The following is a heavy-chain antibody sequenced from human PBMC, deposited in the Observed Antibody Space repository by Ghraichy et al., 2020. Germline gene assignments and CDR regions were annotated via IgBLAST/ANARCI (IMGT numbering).Heavy chain of an antibody. J-gene: IGHJ4*02. CDR1: GGSISSGGYY. Sequence: SETLSLTCTVSGGSISSGGYYWSWIRQHPGKGLEWIGYMYYSGSTYYNPSLKSRVTISVDTSKNHFSLKLSSVTAADTAVYYCARTGTSGSYRYFDYWGQGTLVTVSS. V-gene: IGHV4-31*03. CDR2: MYYSGST. CDR3: ARTGTSGSYRYFDY. D-gene: IGHD1-26*01.